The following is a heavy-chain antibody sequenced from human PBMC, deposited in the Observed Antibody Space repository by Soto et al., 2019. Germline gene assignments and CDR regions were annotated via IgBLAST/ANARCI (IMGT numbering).Heavy chain of an antibody. CDR2: IYPGDSDT. J-gene: IGHJ6*02. CDR1: GYSFTSYW. CDR3: ARHMQLAASMVV. V-gene: IGHV5-51*01. D-gene: IGHD6-6*01. Sequence: GESLKIACKGSGYSFTSYWLGWVRQMHGKGLEWMGPIYPGDSDTRFSPSFQGQVTISVDESISTAYLQWSSLKASDTAMYYCARHMQLAASMVVVGQGSTVTVCS.